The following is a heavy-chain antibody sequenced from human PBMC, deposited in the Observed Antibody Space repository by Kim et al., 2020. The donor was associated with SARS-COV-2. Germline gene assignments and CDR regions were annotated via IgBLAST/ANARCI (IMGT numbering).Heavy chain of an antibody. CDR1: GFPFSSHG. CDR2: ISASGGST. CDR3: AKSSYGSWFFDL. J-gene: IGHJ2*01. Sequence: GGSLRLSCADSGFPFSSHGMSWVRQAPGKGLEWVSSISASGGSTYADSVRGRFTISRDNSKNTLYLQMNSLRAEDTAVYYCAKSSYGSWFFDLWGRGTLV. D-gene: IGHD4-17*01. V-gene: IGHV3-23*01.